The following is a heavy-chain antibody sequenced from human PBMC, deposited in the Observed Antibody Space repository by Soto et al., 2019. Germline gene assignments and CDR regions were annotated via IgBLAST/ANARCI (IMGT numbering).Heavy chain of an antibody. Sequence: PGGSLRLSCTASGFTFGDYAMSWFRQAPGRGLEWVGFIRSKAYGGTTEYAASVKGRFTISRDDSKSIAYLQMNSLKTEDTAVYYCTRAVGFCSSTSCYEGVFDYWGQGTLVTVSS. J-gene: IGHJ4*02. V-gene: IGHV3-49*03. CDR3: TRAVGFCSSTSCYEGVFDY. D-gene: IGHD2-2*01. CDR2: IRSKAYGGTT. CDR1: GFTFGDYA.